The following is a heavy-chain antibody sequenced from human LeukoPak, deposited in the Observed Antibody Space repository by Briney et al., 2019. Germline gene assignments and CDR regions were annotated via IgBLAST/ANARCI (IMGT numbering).Heavy chain of an antibody. Sequence: GSLRLSCAASGFTFSSYSMNWVRQAPGKGLEWVSYLSSSSSTIYYADSVKGRFTISRDNAKNSLYLQMNSLRDEDTAVYYCARERDPGITNAFDIWGQGTMVTVSS. CDR2: LSSSSSTI. J-gene: IGHJ3*02. CDR1: GFTFSSYS. V-gene: IGHV3-48*02. D-gene: IGHD3-16*01. CDR3: ARERDPGITNAFDI.